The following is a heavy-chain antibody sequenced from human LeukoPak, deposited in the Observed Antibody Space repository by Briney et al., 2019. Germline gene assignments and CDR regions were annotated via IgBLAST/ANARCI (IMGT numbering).Heavy chain of an antibody. CDR2: ISGSGGST. CDR3: AKERIVVVPAAIGPLGY. D-gene: IGHD2-2*02. J-gene: IGHJ4*02. V-gene: IGHV3-23*01. Sequence: GGSLRLSCAASGFTFSSYAMSWVRQAPGKGLVWVSAISGSGGSTYYADSVKGRFTISRDNSKNTLYLQMNSLRAEDTAVYYCAKERIVVVPAAIGPLGYWGQGTLVTVSS. CDR1: GFTFSSYA.